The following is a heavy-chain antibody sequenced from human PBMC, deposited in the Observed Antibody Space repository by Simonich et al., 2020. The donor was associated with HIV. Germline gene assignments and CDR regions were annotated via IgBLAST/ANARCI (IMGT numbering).Heavy chain of an antibody. J-gene: IGHJ3*02. Sequence: QVQLQQWGAGLLKPSETLSLTCAVYGGSSSGYDWSWTRQPPGKGLEWSGDIDDRGSPNYSPSLRSRVTISLDTSKNQFSLKLSSVTAADTAVYYCARHSGYADAFDIWGQGTMITVSS. CDR1: GGSSSGYD. V-gene: IGHV4-34*01. D-gene: IGHD5-12*01. CDR3: ARHSGYADAFDI. CDR2: IDDRGSP.